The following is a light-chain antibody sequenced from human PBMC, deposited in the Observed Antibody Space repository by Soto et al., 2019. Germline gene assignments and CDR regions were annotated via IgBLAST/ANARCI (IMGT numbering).Light chain of an antibody. CDR3: QQYGNSPLT. J-gene: IGKJ4*01. V-gene: IGKV3-20*01. CDR1: QSVRSDY. CDR2: GVS. Sequence: PGQRATLSCRASQSVRSDYFAWYQQKPGQAPRVIIFGVSTRATGVPDRFSGSGSGTDFTLTISRLEPEDFALYYCQQYGNSPLTLGGGTKVDIK.